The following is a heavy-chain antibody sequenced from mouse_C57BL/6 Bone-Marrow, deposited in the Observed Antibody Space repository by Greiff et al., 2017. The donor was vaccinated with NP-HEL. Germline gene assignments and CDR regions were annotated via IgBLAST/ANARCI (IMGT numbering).Heavy chain of an antibody. CDR2: INPNNGGT. CDR1: GYTFTDYN. Sequence: EVQRVESGPELVKPGASVKIPCKASGYTFTDYNMDWVKQSHGKSLEWIGDINPNNGGTIYNQKFKGKATLTVDKSSSTAYMELRSLTSEDTAVYYCARSDDGYFYYWGQGTTLTVSS. V-gene: IGHV1-18*01. J-gene: IGHJ2*01. D-gene: IGHD2-12*01. CDR3: ARSDDGYFYY.